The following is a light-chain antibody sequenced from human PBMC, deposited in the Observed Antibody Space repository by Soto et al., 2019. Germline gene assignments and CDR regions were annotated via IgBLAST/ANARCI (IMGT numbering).Light chain of an antibody. V-gene: IGLV2-14*01. CDR2: DVS. J-gene: IGLJ1*01. Sequence: QSALTQPASESGSPGQSITISCTGTSSDVGGYNYVSWYQQHPGKAPKFMIYDVSNRPSGVSNRFSGSKSGNTASLTISGLQAEDEADYYCCSYTTSNTRQIVFGTGTKVTVL. CDR1: SSDVGGYNY. CDR3: CSYTTSNTRQIV.